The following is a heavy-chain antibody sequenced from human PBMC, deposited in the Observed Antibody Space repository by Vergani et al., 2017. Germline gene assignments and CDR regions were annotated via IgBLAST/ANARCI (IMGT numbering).Heavy chain of an antibody. V-gene: IGHV1-3*01. D-gene: IGHD5-18*01. J-gene: IGHJ4*02. Sequence: QVQLVQSGAEVKKPGASVKVSCKASGYTFTSYAMHWVRQAPGQRLEWMGWINAGNGNTKYSQKFQGRVTITTDTSTSTAYMELRSLRSDDTAVYYCARETAPWGYSYGYFDYWGQGTLVTVSS. CDR3: ARETAPWGYSYGYFDY. CDR2: INAGNGNT. CDR1: GYTFTSYA.